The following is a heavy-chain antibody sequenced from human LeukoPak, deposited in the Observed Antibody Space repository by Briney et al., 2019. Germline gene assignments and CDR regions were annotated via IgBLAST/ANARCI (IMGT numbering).Heavy chain of an antibody. J-gene: IGHJ4*02. CDR3: ARYGDYRFLYYFHY. V-gene: IGHV2-5*01. CDR2: IYWNNDN. CDR1: GFSLSTTGVG. Sequence: SGPTLVKPTQTLTLTCTFSGFSLSTTGVGVGWIRQPTGKALEFLALIYWNNDNRYSPSLKGRLTITKDTSKSQVVLTMTKMDPVDTATYYCARYGDYRFLYYFHYWGRGALVTVSS. D-gene: IGHD4-17*01.